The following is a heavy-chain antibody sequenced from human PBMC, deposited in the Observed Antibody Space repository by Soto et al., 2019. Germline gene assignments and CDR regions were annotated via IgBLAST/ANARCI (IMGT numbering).Heavy chain of an antibody. CDR3: ARDYHYGDYGGY. D-gene: IGHD4-17*01. J-gene: IGHJ4*02. Sequence: QVQLVQSGAEVKKPGSSVKVSCKASGGTFSSYTISWVRQAPGQGLEWMGRIIPILGIANYAQKFQGRVTITADKSTSTAYMELSSLRSEDTAVYYCARDYHYGDYGGYWGQGTLVTVSS. CDR1: GGTFSSYT. CDR2: IIPILGIA. V-gene: IGHV1-69*08.